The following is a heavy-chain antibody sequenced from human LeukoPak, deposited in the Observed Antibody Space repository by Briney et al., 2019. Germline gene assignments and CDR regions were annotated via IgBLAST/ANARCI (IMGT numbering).Heavy chain of an antibody. V-gene: IGHV1-69*06. Sequence: GASVKVSCKASGYTFIRNGISWVRQAPGQGLEWMGGIIPIFGTANYAQKFQGRVTITADKSTSTAYMELSSLRSEDTAVYYCASSNYDILTGYYSWFDPWGQGTLVTVSS. CDR2: IIPIFGTA. D-gene: IGHD3-9*01. CDR1: GYTFIRNG. J-gene: IGHJ5*02. CDR3: ASSNYDILTGYYSWFDP.